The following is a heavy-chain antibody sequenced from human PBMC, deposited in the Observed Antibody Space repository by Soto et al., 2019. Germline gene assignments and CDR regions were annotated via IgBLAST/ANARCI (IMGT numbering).Heavy chain of an antibody. D-gene: IGHD1-26*01. J-gene: IGHJ6*02. Sequence: PSETLSLTCNVSGGSIRSYYWSWIRQPAWKSLEWSGRIYTSGTTNYNPSLESRVTMLVDTSKNQFSLKLSSVTAADTAVYYCAREGASGFGMDVWGQGTTVTVSS. V-gene: IGHV4-4*07. CDR3: AREGASGFGMDV. CDR1: GGSIRSYY. CDR2: IYTSGTT.